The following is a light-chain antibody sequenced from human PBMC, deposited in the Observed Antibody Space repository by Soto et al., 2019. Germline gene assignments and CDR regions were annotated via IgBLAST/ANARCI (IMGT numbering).Light chain of an antibody. J-gene: IGKJ2*01. CDR2: KVS. Sequence: DVVLTQSPLSSPVTLGQPASISCRSSQSLVYSDGNTYLSWLHQRPGQPPRLLIYKVSNRLSGVRDRSGGSGTGKDFTLKITRVELRDVGFYYCMQLSHVPFTFGQGTKLEMK. V-gene: IGKV2-24*01. CDR3: MQLSHVPFT. CDR1: QSLVYSDGNTY.